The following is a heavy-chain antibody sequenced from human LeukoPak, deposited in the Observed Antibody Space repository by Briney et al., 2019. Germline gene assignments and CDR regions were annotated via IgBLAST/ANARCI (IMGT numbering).Heavy chain of an antibody. Sequence: GGSLRLTCAASGITVSTNYMNWVRQTPGKGLEWVSVIYSTGKTNYADSVQGRFTISRDPSKNTVYLQMSSLRGEDTAVYYCAPEIGYYFDNHSSRLRGRFDVWGTGNTVIVSS. CDR3: APEIGYYFDNHSSRLRGRFDV. CDR1: GITVSTNY. J-gene: IGHJ6*04. D-gene: IGHD3-22*01. CDR2: IYSTGKT. V-gene: IGHV3-53*01.